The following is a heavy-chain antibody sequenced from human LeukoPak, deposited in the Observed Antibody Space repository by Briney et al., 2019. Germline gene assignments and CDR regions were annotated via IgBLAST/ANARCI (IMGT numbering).Heavy chain of an antibody. Sequence: SETLSLTCTVSGGSISSYYRSWIRQPPGKGLEWIGYIYYSGSTNYNPSLKSRVTISVDTSKNQFSLKLSSVTAADTAVYYCARVTYDYGDYDAYYFDYWGQGTLVTVSS. V-gene: IGHV4-59*01. CDR3: ARVTYDYGDYDAYYFDY. CDR2: IYYSGST. D-gene: IGHD4-17*01. J-gene: IGHJ4*02. CDR1: GGSISSYY.